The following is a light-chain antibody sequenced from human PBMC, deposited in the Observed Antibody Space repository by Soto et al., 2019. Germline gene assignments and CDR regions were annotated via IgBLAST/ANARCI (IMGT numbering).Light chain of an antibody. CDR2: GNS. CDR3: QSYDSSLRSGV. J-gene: IGLJ3*02. CDR1: SSNIGTGYE. V-gene: IGLV1-40*01. Sequence: QPVLTQPPSVSGAPGQRVTISCTGSSSNIGTGYEVHWYQQLPGKAPKLLIHGNSNRPSGVPDRFSGSKSGSSASLAITGLQAEDEAEYHCQSYDSSLRSGVFGGGTQLTVL.